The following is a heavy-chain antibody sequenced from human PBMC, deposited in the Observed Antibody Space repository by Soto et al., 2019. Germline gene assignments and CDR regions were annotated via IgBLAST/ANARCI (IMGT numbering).Heavy chain of an antibody. Sequence: PGGSLRLSCAASGFTFSNAWMNWVRQAPGKGLEWVGRIKSKTDGGTTDYAASVKGRFTISRDDSKNTLYLQMNSLKTEDTAVYYCTRFGEFGSDYYGMDVWGQGTTVTVSS. V-gene: IGHV3-15*07. J-gene: IGHJ6*02. D-gene: IGHD3-10*01. CDR2: IKSKTDGGTT. CDR3: TRFGEFGSDYYGMDV. CDR1: GFTFSNAW.